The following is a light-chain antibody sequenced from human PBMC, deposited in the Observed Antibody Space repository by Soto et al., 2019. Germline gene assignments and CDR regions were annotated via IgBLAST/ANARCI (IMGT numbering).Light chain of an antibody. V-gene: IGKV3-20*01. J-gene: IGKJ1*01. CDR1: QTVSSSY. CDR3: QQYGSSPWT. Sequence: IGLTQSAGTLSLSPGVGAPLPCCASQTVSSSYLAWYQQKPGQAPRLLMYGTSRRATGIPDRFSGSGSGTDFTLTISRLEPEDFAVYSCQQYGSSPWTFGQGTKVDIK. CDR2: GTS.